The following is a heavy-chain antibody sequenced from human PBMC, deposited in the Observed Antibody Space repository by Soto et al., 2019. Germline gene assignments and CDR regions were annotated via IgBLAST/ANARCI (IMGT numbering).Heavy chain of an antibody. J-gene: IGHJ6*02. CDR3: ARHERFYDILTGYYYYYGMDV. Sequence: PSETLSLTCTVSGGSISSSSYYWGWIRQPPGKGLEWIGSIYYSGSTYYNPSLKSRVTISVDTSKNQFSLKLSSVTAADTAVYYCARHERFYDILTGYYYYYGMDVWGQGTTVTVSS. D-gene: IGHD3-9*01. CDR1: GGSISSSSYY. CDR2: IYYSGST. V-gene: IGHV4-39*01.